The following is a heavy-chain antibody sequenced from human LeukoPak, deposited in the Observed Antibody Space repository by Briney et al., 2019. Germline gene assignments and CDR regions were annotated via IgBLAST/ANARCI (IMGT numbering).Heavy chain of an antibody. V-gene: IGHV1-24*01. CDR2: FDPEDGET. D-gene: IGHD3-22*01. Sequence: ASVKVSCKVSGYTLTELSMLWVRQAPGKGLEWMGGFDPEDGETIYAQKSQGRVTMTEDTSTDTAYMELSSLRSEDTAVYYCATLTVDSSGYYSYFDYWGQGTLVTVSS. J-gene: IGHJ4*02. CDR3: ATLTVDSSGYYSYFDY. CDR1: GYTLTELS.